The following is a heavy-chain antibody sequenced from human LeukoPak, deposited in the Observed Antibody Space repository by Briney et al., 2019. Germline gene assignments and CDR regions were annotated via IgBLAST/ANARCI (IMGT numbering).Heavy chain of an antibody. D-gene: IGHD4-17*01. Sequence: GVNLRLYGAASGFTFRSYSMNRDGTAQGQGLEWVSPISSSSSYIYYADSVKGRFTISRDNAKNSLYLQMNSLRAEDTAVYYCARGTTVTTSNWFDPWGQGTLATVSS. J-gene: IGHJ5*02. CDR3: ARGTTVTTSNWFDP. CDR2: ISSSSSYI. V-gene: IGHV3-21*01. CDR1: GFTFRSYS.